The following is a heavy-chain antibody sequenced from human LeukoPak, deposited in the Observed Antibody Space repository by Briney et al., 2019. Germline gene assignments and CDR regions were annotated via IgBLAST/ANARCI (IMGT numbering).Heavy chain of an antibody. Sequence: GGSLRLSCAASGFTFDNYRMSWVRKAPRKGLEWVSTVNADGGNTYYADSVKGRFTISRDNSKSTLILQMNSLRVEDTALYYCTKRVKYGGTWDHFADWGQGTLVTVSS. V-gene: IGHV3-23*01. J-gene: IGHJ4*02. CDR2: VNADGGNT. CDR1: GFTFDNYR. D-gene: IGHD1-26*01. CDR3: TKRVKYGGTWDHFAD.